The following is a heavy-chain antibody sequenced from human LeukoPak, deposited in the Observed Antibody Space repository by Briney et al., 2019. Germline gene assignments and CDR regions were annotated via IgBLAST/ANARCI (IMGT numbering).Heavy chain of an antibody. CDR2: IRSKANSYAT. V-gene: IGHV3-73*01. CDR1: GFTFSGSA. CDR3: TRVTIFGVVTPTSDYYYYMDV. J-gene: IGHJ6*03. Sequence: GGSLKLSCAASGFTFSGSAMHWVRQAPGKGLEWVGRIRSKANSYATAYAASVKGRFTISRDDSKNTAYLQMNSLKTEDTAVYYCTRVTIFGVVTPTSDYYYYMDVWGKGTTVTVSS. D-gene: IGHD3-3*01.